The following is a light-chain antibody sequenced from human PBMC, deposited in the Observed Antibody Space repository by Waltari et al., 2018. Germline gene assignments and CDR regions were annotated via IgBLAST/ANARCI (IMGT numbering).Light chain of an antibody. CDR3: QQYNTYSS. CDR2: KAS. CDR1: QSSSNW. Sequence: DIKMTQSLSSLSPFGGDKVTITCRASQSSSNWLAWYQQKPGKAPILLIYKASILKSGVPSRFSGSGSGTQFTLTISSLQPGDFATYYCQQYNTYSSFGQGTKLEIK. V-gene: IGKV1-5*03. J-gene: IGKJ2*01.